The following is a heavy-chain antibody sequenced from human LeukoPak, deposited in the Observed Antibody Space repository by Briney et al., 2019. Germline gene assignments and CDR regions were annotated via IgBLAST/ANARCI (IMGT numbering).Heavy chain of an antibody. CDR3: AKDQRYYYDSSGYSSPDY. V-gene: IGHV3-23*01. D-gene: IGHD3-22*01. CDR2: ISGSGGST. Sequence: PGGSLRLSCAASGFTFSSYAMSWVRQAPGKGLEWVSAISGSGGSTYYADSVEGRFSISRDNSKNTLYLQMNSLRAEDTAVYYCAKDQRYYYDSSGYSSPDYWGQGTLVTVSS. CDR1: GFTFSSYA. J-gene: IGHJ4*02.